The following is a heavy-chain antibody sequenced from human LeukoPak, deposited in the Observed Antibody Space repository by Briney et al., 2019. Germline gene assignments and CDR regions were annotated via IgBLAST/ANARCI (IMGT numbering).Heavy chain of an antibody. CDR3: AKDNQQLVPLGALDI. D-gene: IGHD6-13*01. J-gene: IGHJ3*02. V-gene: IGHV3-9*01. CDR1: GFTFDDYA. CDR2: ISWNSESI. Sequence: GRSLRLSCAASGFTFDDYAMHWVRQAPGKGLEWASGISWNSESIGYADSVKGRFTISSDNAKNSLYLQMNSLRPEDTALYYCAKDNQQLVPLGALDIWGQGTMVTVSS.